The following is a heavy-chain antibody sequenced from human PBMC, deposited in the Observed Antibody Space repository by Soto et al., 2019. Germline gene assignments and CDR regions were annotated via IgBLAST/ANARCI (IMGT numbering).Heavy chain of an antibody. CDR2: ISGSGTSA. D-gene: IGHD6-19*01. CDR3: AKGHANGWYGALDY. CDR1: GFTFGIYV. V-gene: IGHV3-23*01. J-gene: IGHJ4*02. Sequence: SLRLSCAASGFTFGIYVMGCVRQAPGKGLEWVSTISGSGTSAYYADSVKGRFTFSRDNSKSMVYLQMDSLRAEDTAIYYCAKGHANGWYGALDYWGRGSLVTVSS.